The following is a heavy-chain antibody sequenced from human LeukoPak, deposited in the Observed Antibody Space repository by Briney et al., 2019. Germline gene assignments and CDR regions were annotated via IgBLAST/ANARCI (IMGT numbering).Heavy chain of an antibody. CDR1: GASIGSYY. Sequence: SETLSLTCSVSGASIGSYYWIWIRQPPGEGPEWLGTIYYSGNTKYNSSLKSRVSILADTSNNQFSLRLSSVTAADTAVYYCAREGLTTIGVIDVWGKGTTVTVSS. D-gene: IGHD1-1*01. V-gene: IGHV4-59*01. J-gene: IGHJ6*03. CDR3: AREGLTTIGVIDV. CDR2: IYYSGNT.